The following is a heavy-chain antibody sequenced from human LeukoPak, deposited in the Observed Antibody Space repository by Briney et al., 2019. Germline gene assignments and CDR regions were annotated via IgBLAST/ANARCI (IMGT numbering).Heavy chain of an antibody. J-gene: IGHJ4*02. CDR1: GGSISSYY. V-gene: IGHV4-59*01. CDR2: IYYSRST. D-gene: IGHD3-22*01. CDR3: ARGGGYYSDSSGGEFDY. Sequence: SETLSLTCTVSGGSISSYYWSWIRQPPGKALEWIGYIYYSRSTNYNPTLESRVIISIDTSKNQFSLKLSSVTAAETAVYYCARGGGYYSDSSGGEFDYWGQGTLVTVSS.